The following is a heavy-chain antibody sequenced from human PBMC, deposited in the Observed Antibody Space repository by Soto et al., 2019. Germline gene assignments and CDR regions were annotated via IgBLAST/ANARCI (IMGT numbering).Heavy chain of an antibody. V-gene: IGHV3-30-3*01. D-gene: IGHD3-16*01. CDR3: AREDHGGLLPGYYYYGMDV. CDR1: GFIFSSYA. CDR2: ISYDGGKK. Sequence: HPGGSLRLSCAASGFIFSSYAMNWVRQAPGNGLEWVALISYDGGKKYYADSVKGRFTISRDNSRDTLYLQMNSLRAEDTAVYYCAREDHGGLLPGYYYYGMDVWGQGTTVTVSS. J-gene: IGHJ6*02.